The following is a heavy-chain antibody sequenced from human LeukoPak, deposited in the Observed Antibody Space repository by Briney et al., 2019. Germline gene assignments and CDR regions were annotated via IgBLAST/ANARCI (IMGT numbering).Heavy chain of an antibody. J-gene: IGHJ4*02. D-gene: IGHD2-2*01. CDR2: IYYSGST. CDR1: GASISGSIYY. V-gene: IGHV4-61*05. Sequence: PSETLSLTCTVSGASISGSIYYWAWIRQPPGKGLEWIGYIYYSGSTNYNPSLKSRVTISVDTSKNQFSLKLSSVTAADTAVYYCATGAVYCSSTSCPPSYWGQGTLVTVSS. CDR3: ATGAVYCSSTSCPPSY.